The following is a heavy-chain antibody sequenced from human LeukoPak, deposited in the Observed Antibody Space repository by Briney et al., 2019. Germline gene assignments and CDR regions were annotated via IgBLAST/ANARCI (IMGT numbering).Heavy chain of an antibody. CDR2: IYYSGST. CDR1: GFTFSNAW. D-gene: IGHD6-6*01. V-gene: IGHV4-59*08. CDR3: ARRILYSSSSRRGDAFDI. Sequence: GSLRLSCAASGFTFSNAWMSWVRQAPGKGLEWIGYIYYSGSTNYNPSLKSRVTISVDTSKNQFSLKLSSVTAADTAVYYCARRILYSSSSRRGDAFDIWGQGTMVTVSS. J-gene: IGHJ3*02.